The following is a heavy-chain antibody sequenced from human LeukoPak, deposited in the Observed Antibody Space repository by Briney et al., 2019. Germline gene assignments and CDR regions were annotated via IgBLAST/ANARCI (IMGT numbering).Heavy chain of an antibody. CDR3: AREDRASGRGLDP. V-gene: IGHV4-4*07. CDR1: GGSISTYY. D-gene: IGHD3-10*01. Sequence: SETLSLTCTVSGGSISTYYWSWIRQAAGKGLEWIGRIYVDGSTNYNPSLKSRVTMSVDTSKNQFSLSLSSVTAADTAVYYCAREDRASGRGLDPWGQGTLVTVSS. CDR2: IYVDGST. J-gene: IGHJ5*02.